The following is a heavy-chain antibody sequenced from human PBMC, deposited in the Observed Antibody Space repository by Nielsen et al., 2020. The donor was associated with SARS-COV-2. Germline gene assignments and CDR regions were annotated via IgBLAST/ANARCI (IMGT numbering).Heavy chain of an antibody. J-gene: IGHJ4*02. CDR1: GGSFSGYY. V-gene: IGHV4-34*01. Sequence: SETLSLTCAVYGGSFSGYYWSWIRQPPGKGLEWIGEINHSGSTNYNPSLKSRVTISVDTSKNQFSLKLSSVTAADTAVYYCARGQFRGHSYGSKGTNDYWGQGTLVTVSS. D-gene: IGHD5-18*01. CDR2: INHSGST. CDR3: ARGQFRGHSYGSKGTNDY.